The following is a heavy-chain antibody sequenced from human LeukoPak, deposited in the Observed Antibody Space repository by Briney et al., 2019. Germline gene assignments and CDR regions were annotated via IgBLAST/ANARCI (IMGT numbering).Heavy chain of an antibody. D-gene: IGHD7-27*01. CDR3: AREHWGPEY. CDR1: GFTFSSYG. CDR2: ISYDGSNK. Sequence: PGGSLRLSCAASGFTFSSYGMHWVRQAPGKGLEWVAVISYDGSNKYYADSVKGRFTISRDNAKNSVYLQMNSLRAEDTAVYYCAREHWGPEYWGQGTLVTVSS. J-gene: IGHJ4*02. V-gene: IGHV3-30*03.